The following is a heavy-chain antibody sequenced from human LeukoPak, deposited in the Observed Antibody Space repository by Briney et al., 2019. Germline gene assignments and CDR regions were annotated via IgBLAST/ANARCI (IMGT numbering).Heavy chain of an antibody. V-gene: IGHV1-18*01. CDR3: AQTRGRRPADAFDI. Sequence: ASVKVSCKASGYTFTSYGISWVRQAPGQGLEWMGWISAYNGNTNYAQKLQGRVTMTTDTSTSTAYMELRSLRSDDTAVYYCAQTRGRRPADAFDIWGQGTMVTVSS. CDR1: GYTFTSYG. D-gene: IGHD3-10*01. CDR2: ISAYNGNT. J-gene: IGHJ3*02.